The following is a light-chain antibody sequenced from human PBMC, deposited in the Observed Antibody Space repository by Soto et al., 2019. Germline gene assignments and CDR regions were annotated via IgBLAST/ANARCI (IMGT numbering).Light chain of an antibody. CDR2: WAS. Sequence: DIVMTQSPDSLAVSLGERATINCQSSQSVLYSSNNKNYLAWYQQKPGQPPKLLISWASTRDSGVPDRFSGSGSGTEFTLTISSLQAEDVAVYYCQQYYSTPLAFGGGTKVEIK. J-gene: IGKJ4*01. V-gene: IGKV4-1*01. CDR1: QSVLYSSNNKNY. CDR3: QQYYSTPLA.